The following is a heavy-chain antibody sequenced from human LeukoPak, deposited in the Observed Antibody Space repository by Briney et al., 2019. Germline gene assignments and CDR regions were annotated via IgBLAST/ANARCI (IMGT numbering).Heavy chain of an antibody. D-gene: IGHD6-19*01. CDR2: ISAYNGNT. V-gene: IGHV1-18*04. Sequence: ASVKVSCKASSYTFITNDISWVRQAPGQGLEWMGWISAYNGNTNYAQKLRGRVTMTTDTSTNTAYMELRSLRSDDTAVYYCARSAVADTLSAYYFEYWGQGTLVTVSS. CDR3: ARSAVADTLSAYYFEY. J-gene: IGHJ4*02. CDR1: SYTFITND.